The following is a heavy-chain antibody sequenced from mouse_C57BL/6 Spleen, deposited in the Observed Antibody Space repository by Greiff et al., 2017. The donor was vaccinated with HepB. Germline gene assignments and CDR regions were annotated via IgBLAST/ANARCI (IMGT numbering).Heavy chain of an antibody. J-gene: IGHJ3*01. CDR2: IDPSDSDT. Sequence: QVQLQQPGAELVMPGASVKLSCKASGYTFTSYWMHWVKQRPGQGLEWIGNIDPSDSDTNYNQKFKGKSTLTVDKSSSTAYMQLSSLTSADSAVYYCARFSACNYYDAYWGTGTMVTVSA. CDR1: GYTFTSYW. CDR3: ARFSACNYYDAY. D-gene: IGHD1-1*01. V-gene: IGHV1-69*01.